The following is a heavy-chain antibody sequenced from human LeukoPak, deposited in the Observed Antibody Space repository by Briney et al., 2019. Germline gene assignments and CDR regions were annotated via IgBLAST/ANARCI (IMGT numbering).Heavy chain of an antibody. CDR1: GYTFTSYY. CDR2: INPNSGGT. J-gene: IGHJ5*02. V-gene: IGHV1-2*04. Sequence: ASVKVSCKASGYTFTSYYMHWVRQAPGQGLEWMGWINPNSGGTNYAQKFQGWVTMTRDTSISTAYMELSRLRSDDTAVYYCAREAVAVAGLRPEGFGFDPWGQGTLVTVSS. CDR3: AREAVAVAGLRPEGFGFDP. D-gene: IGHD6-19*01.